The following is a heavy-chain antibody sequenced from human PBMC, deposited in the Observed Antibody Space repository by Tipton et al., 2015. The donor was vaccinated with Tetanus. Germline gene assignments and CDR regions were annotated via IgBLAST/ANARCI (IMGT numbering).Heavy chain of an antibody. CDR2: IYHSGTN. Sequence: TLSLTCTVSGGSIRSSNWWSWVRQTPGKGLERIGEIYHSGTNNYNPSLKSRVTMSVDNSKNQFSLKLNSVTAADTAVYYCARESITIFGVVSIDYWGQGTLVTVSS. D-gene: IGHD3-3*01. V-gene: IGHV4-4*02. CDR3: ARESITIFGVVSIDY. J-gene: IGHJ4*02. CDR1: GGSIRSSNW.